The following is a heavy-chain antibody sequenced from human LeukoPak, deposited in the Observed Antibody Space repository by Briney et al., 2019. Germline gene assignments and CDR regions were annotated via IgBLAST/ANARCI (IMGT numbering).Heavy chain of an antibody. CDR2: ISSSSSTI. Sequence: GGSLRLSCVASGLTVSSYSMNWVRQAPGKGLEWVSYISSSSSTIYYADSVKGRFTISRDNAKNSLDLQMNSLRVEDTAVYYCAKGRQPIDYWGQGTLVTVSS. CDR1: GLTVSSYS. V-gene: IGHV3-48*01. CDR3: AKGRQPIDY. J-gene: IGHJ4*02. D-gene: IGHD6-13*01.